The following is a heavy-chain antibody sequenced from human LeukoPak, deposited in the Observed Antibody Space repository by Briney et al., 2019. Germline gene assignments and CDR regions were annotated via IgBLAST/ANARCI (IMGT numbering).Heavy chain of an antibody. J-gene: IGHJ6*02. Sequence: PGGSLRLSCAVSGFTFSSYGMHWVRQAPGKGLEWMAVISYDGTNKYYADSVKGRFTISRDNSKNTLYLQMNSLRAEDTAVYYCARGHYGLDVWGQGTTVTVSS. CDR3: ARGHYGLDV. V-gene: IGHV3-30*03. CDR2: ISYDGTNK. CDR1: GFTFSSYG.